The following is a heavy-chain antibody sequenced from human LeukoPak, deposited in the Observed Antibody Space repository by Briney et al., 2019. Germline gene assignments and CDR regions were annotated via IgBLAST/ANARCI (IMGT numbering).Heavy chain of an antibody. CDR3: AKGIYSSGWSYFDY. V-gene: IGHV3-23*01. J-gene: IGHJ4*01. D-gene: IGHD6-19*01. Sequence: GGSLRLSCAASGFTFSNSAMSWVRQAPGKGLEWVSTLSGSGITTYYADSVTGRFTISRDDSKNTLYLQMNSLRAEDTAVYCCAKGIYSSGWSYFDYWGHGTLVAVSS. CDR1: GFTFSNSA. CDR2: LSGSGITT.